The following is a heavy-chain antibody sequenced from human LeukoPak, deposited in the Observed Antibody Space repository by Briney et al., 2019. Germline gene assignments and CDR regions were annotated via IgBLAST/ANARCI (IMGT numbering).Heavy chain of an antibody. V-gene: IGHV3-7*02. CDR1: GFTFSSYW. CDR3: TKNYGDVDDAFDI. CDR2: INQDGSEK. Sequence: PGGSLRLSCAASGFTFSSYWMSWVRQAPGKGLEWEANINQDGSEKHYVDSVKGRFTISRDNAKNSLYLQMNSLRAEDTAVYYCTKNYGDVDDAFDIWGQGTMVTVSS. D-gene: IGHD4-17*01. J-gene: IGHJ3*02.